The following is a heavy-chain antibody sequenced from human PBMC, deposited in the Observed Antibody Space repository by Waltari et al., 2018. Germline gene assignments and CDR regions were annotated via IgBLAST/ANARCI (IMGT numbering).Heavy chain of an antibody. CDR1: GGSLSTYY. J-gene: IGHJ4*02. CDR2: IYYIGRT. Sequence: QVHLQESGPGLVKPSETLSLTCTVFGGSLSTYYWSWIRQPPGKGLEWIGYIYYIGRTNSNPSLQGRVTMSIDTSNNQFSLKLTSVTAADTAVYYCARHTGVPVDFDQWGQGALVTVSA. CDR3: ARHTGVPVDFDQ. V-gene: IGHV4-59*08.